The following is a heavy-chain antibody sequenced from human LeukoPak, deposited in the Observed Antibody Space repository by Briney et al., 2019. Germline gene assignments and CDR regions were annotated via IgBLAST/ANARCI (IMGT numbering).Heavy chain of an antibody. CDR1: GFTFSSYS. J-gene: IGHJ6*02. CDR2: ISSSSSTI. Sequence: PGGSLRLSCAASGFTFSSYSMNWVRQAPGKGLEWVPYISSSSSTIYYADSVKGRFTISRDNAKNSLYLQMNSLRDEDTAVYYCARGFDSYGYRLSADYGMDVWGQGTTVTVSS. CDR3: ARGFDSYGYRLSADYGMDV. D-gene: IGHD5-18*01. V-gene: IGHV3-48*02.